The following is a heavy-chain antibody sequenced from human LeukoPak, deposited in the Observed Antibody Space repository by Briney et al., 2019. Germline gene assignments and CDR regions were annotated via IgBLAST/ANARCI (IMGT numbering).Heavy chain of an antibody. CDR3: ARVFNGDYFDY. V-gene: IGHV1-2*02. CDR2: INPNSGDT. D-gene: IGHD4-17*01. CDR1: GYSFPGFY. J-gene: IGHJ4*02. Sequence: ASVKVSCKASGYSFPGFYIHWLRQAPGQGLEWRGWINPNSGDTDYARNFQGRVTMTRDTSITTAYMEVSRLKSDDTAVYYRARVFNGDYFDYWGQGSLVTVSS.